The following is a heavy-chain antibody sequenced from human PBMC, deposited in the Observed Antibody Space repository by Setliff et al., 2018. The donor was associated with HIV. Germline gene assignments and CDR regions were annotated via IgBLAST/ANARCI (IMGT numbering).Heavy chain of an antibody. D-gene: IGHD2-15*01. CDR2: IYASGT. V-gene: IGHV4-4*07. CDR1: GGSIGTYY. J-gene: IGHJ3*02. Sequence: PSETLSLTCTVSGGSIGTYYWNWIRLPAGKGLEWIGRIYASGTNYNPSLKSRVTMSLDTSKRQFSLKLTSETAADTAVYYCAREGLWNCRGGTCNDGLDIWGQGTKVTVSS. CDR3: AREGLWNCRGGTCNDGLDI.